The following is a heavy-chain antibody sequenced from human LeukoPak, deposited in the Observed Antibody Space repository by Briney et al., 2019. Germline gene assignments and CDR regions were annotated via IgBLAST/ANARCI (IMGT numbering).Heavy chain of an antibody. Sequence: PSETLSLTCTVSGGSIISSIYYWVWIRQPPGKGLEWIGSIYYSGSTYYNPSLKSRVTISVDTSKNQFSLKLSSVTAADTAVYYCATHQSRTSGYHFDYWGQGTLVTVSS. CDR3: ATHQSRTSGYHFDY. CDR2: IYYSGST. CDR1: GGSIISSIYY. V-gene: IGHV4-39*01. J-gene: IGHJ4*02. D-gene: IGHD3-22*01.